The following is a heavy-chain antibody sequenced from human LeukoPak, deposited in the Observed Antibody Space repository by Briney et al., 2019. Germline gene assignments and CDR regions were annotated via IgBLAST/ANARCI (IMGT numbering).Heavy chain of an antibody. J-gene: IGHJ4*02. V-gene: IGHV3-23*01. CDR2: IIGSGGST. D-gene: IGHD3-16*02. CDR1: GFTFSSYA. CDR3: ARDLKLGAIVPELDF. Sequence: HPGGSLRLSCAASGFTFSSYAMSWVRQAPGKGLEWVSAIIGSGGSTYYAHSGKGRFTISRDNSKNTLYLQMNSLRAEDTAVYYCARDLKLGAIVPELDFWGQGTLVTVSS.